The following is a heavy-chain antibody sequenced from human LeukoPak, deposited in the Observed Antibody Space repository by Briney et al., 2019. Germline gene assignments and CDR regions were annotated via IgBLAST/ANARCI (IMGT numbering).Heavy chain of an antibody. CDR1: GFTFSSYG. CDR2: IRYDGSNK. Sequence: PGGSLRLSCAASGFTFSSYGMHWVRQAPGKGLEWVAFIRYDGSNKYYADSVKGRFTISRDNSKNTLYLQMNSLRAEDTAVYYCAILEAGYDAFDIWGQGTMVTVSS. V-gene: IGHV3-30*02. CDR3: AILEAGYDAFDI. D-gene: IGHD5-12*01. J-gene: IGHJ3*02.